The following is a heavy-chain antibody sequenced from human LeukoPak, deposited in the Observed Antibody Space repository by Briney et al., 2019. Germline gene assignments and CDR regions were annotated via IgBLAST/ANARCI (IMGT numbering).Heavy chain of an antibody. CDR1: GGSFSGYY. D-gene: IGHD5-18*01. Sequence: PSETLSLTCAVYGGSFSGYYWSWIRQPPGKGLEWIGEINHSGSTNYNPSLKSQVTISVDTSKSQFSLKLSSVTAADTAVYYCARVWSTASHSWFDPWGQGTLVTVSS. CDR3: ARVWSTASHSWFDP. J-gene: IGHJ5*02. CDR2: INHSGST. V-gene: IGHV4-34*01.